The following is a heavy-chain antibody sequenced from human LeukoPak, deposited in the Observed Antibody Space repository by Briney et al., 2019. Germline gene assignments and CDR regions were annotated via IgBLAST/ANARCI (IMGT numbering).Heavy chain of an antibody. CDR1: GFTFSSYG. Sequence: GGSLRLSCAASGFTFSSYGMHWVRQAPGKGLEWVAVIWYDGSNKYYADSVKGRFTISRDNSKNTLYLQMNSLRAEDTAVYYCAKGTRGIAVAGNFDYWGQGTLVTVSS. CDR2: IWYDGSNK. J-gene: IGHJ4*02. V-gene: IGHV3-33*06. CDR3: AKGTRGIAVAGNFDY. D-gene: IGHD6-19*01.